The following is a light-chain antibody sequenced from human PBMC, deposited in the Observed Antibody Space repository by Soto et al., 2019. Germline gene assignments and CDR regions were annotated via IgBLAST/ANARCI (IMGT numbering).Light chain of an antibody. Sequence: DIQMTQSPSSVSASVGDRVTLTCRASQSVTTWLAWYQQKPGKAPKLLIYKASNLESGLPSRFTGSGSGTEFTLTISSLQSDDFATYYCQQYSTYPITFGQGTRLEIK. V-gene: IGKV1-5*03. J-gene: IGKJ5*01. CDR1: QSVTTW. CDR2: KAS. CDR3: QQYSTYPIT.